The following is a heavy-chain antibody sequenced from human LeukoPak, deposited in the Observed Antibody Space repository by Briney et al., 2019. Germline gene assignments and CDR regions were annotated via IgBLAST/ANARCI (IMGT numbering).Heavy chain of an antibody. Sequence: ASVKVSCKASGYTFTSYGISWVRQAPGQGLEWMGWISAYNGNTNYAQKFQGRVTITTDESTSTAYMELSSLRSEDTAVYYCARGGYYYDSSGYPSGMDVWGKGTTVTVSS. CDR3: ARGGYYYDSSGYPSGMDV. D-gene: IGHD3-22*01. CDR1: GYTFTSYG. V-gene: IGHV1-18*01. CDR2: ISAYNGNT. J-gene: IGHJ6*03.